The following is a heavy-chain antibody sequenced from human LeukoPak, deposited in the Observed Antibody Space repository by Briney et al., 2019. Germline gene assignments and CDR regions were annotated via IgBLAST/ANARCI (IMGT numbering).Heavy chain of an antibody. V-gene: IGHV3-72*01. CDR2: TRNKANSYTT. J-gene: IGHJ4*02. CDR1: GFTFSDHY. CDR3: ARVSSGY. Sequence: GGSLRLSCAASGFTFSDHYMDWLRQAPGKGLEWVGRTRNKANSYTTEYAASVKGRFTISRDDSKNSLYLQMNSLKTEDTAVYYCARVSSGYWGQGTLVTVSS.